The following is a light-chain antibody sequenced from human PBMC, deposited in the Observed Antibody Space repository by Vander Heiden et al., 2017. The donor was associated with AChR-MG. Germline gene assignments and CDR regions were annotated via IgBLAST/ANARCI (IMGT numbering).Light chain of an antibody. Sequence: SYVLTQPPPVSVAPGETATITCGGNNIGSKSVHWYQQKSGQAPVLVVYEDTDRPSGVPERFSGSTSGNTATLTISRVEAGDEADYYCHVWDSTSDHVVFGGGTKVTVL. CDR3: HVWDSTSDHVV. CDR1: NIGSKS. V-gene: IGLV3-21*02. CDR2: EDT. J-gene: IGLJ2*01.